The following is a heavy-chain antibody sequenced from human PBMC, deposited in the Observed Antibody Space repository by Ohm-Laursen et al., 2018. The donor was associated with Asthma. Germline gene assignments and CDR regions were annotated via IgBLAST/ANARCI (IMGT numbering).Heavy chain of an antibody. Sequence: SLRLSCAASGFSFSNFGMFWVRQAPGKGLEWVAFISYVGSTKYYADAVQGRFTISRDNSKDTLYLQMNSLRADDTAVYYCAKDWGVPHYAFDIWGQGSLVTVSS. CDR1: GFSFSNFG. D-gene: IGHD3-16*01. J-gene: IGHJ3*02. V-gene: IGHV3-30*18. CDR2: ISYVGSTK. CDR3: AKDWGVPHYAFDI.